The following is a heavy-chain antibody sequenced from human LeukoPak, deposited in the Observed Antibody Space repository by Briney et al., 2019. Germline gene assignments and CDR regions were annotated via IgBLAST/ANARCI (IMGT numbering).Heavy chain of an antibody. CDR2: INPNSGGT. Sequence: ASVKVSCKASGYTFTGYYMHWVRQAPGQGLEWMGWINPNSGGTNYAQKFQGRVTMTRDTSISTAYMELSRLRSDDTAVYYCGRSVGYSSSWKQNDAFDIWGQGTMVTVSS. CDR1: GYTFTGYY. CDR3: GRSVGYSSSWKQNDAFDI. J-gene: IGHJ3*02. D-gene: IGHD6-13*01. V-gene: IGHV1-2*02.